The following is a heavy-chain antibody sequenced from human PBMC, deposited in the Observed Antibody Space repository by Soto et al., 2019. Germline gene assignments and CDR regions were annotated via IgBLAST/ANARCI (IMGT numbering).Heavy chain of an antibody. V-gene: IGHV3-23*01. CDR3: AKGTYYYDSSGYSVDH. D-gene: IGHD3-22*01. CDR1: GFTFSSHA. Sequence: GRSLRLSCAASGFTFSSHAMSWVRQAPGKGLEGVSSISGSGSSTNYAEYVKGRFPISRANSKKMLYLQMNSLRAEDTALYYCAKGTYYYDSSGYSVDHWGQGTLVTVSS. CDR2: ISGSGSST. J-gene: IGHJ4*02.